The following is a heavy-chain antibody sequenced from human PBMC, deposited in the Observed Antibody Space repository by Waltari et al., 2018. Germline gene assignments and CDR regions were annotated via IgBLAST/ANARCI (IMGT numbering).Heavy chain of an antibody. J-gene: IGHJ5*02. CDR2: TYDRSKWYN. V-gene: IGHV6-1*01. CDR1: GDSVSSNSAA. D-gene: IGHD2-15*01. Sequence: QVQLQQSGPGLVKPSQTLSLTCALSGDSVSSNSAAWNWIRQSPSRGLEWLGRTYDRSKWYNDYAVSVKSRITINPDTSKNQFSLQLNSVTPEDTAVYYCARDSGYCSGGSCYSGFDPWGQGTLVTVSS. CDR3: ARDSGYCSGGSCYSGFDP.